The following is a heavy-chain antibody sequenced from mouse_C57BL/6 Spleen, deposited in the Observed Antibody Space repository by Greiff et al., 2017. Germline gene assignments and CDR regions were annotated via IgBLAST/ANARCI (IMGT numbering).Heavy chain of an antibody. CDR1: GYTFTSYW. J-gene: IGHJ2*01. V-gene: IGHV1-61*01. CDR2: IYPSDSET. CDR3: AREVYYGNYFDY. Sequence: QVQLQQPGAELVRPGSSVKLSCKASGYTFTSYWMDWVKQRPGQGLEWIGNIYPSDSETPYNQKFKDKATLTVDKSSSTAYRQLSSLTSEYSAVYYCAREVYYGNYFDYWGQGTTLTVSS. D-gene: IGHD2-1*01.